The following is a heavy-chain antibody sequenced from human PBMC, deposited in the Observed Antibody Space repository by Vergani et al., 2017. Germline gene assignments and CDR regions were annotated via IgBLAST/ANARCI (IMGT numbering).Heavy chain of an antibody. CDR2: IYSGGST. CDR1: GFTVSSNY. J-gene: IGHJ4*02. D-gene: IGHD3-10*01. CDR3: ARESGTMVRGGGYYFDY. Sequence: EVQLVETGGGLIQPGGSLRLSCAASGFTVSSNYMSWVRQAPGKGLEWVSVIYSGGSTYYADSVKGRFTISRDNSKNTLYLQMNSLRAEDTAVYYCARESGTMVRGGGYYFDYWGQGTLVTVSS. V-gene: IGHV3-53*02.